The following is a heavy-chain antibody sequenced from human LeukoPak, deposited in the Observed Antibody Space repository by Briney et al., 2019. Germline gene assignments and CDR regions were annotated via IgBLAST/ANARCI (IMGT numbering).Heavy chain of an antibody. CDR1: GFTFSSYA. CDR2: TWYDGSNK. V-gene: IGHV3-33*01. Sequence: GGSLRLSCAASGFTFSSYAMHWVRPAPGKGLEWVSLTWYDGSNKYYADSVKGRLTISRDNSKDTLYLQMKRLRAEATPVYYCARDRMGTYSTDYWGQGSLVTASS. D-gene: IGHD2-15*01. J-gene: IGHJ4*02. CDR3: ARDRMGTYSTDY.